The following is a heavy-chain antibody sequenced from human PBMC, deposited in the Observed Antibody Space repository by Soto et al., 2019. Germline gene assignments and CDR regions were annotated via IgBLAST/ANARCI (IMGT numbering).Heavy chain of an antibody. J-gene: IGHJ4*02. D-gene: IGHD4-17*01. CDR3: ARRPYGYYFDY. CDR1: GGSISSSSYY. CDR2: IYYSGST. V-gene: IGHV4-39*01. Sequence: SETLSLTCTVSGGSISSSSYYWGWIRQPPGKGLEWIGSIYYSGSTYYNPSLKSRVTISVDTSKNQFSLKLSSVTAADTAVYYCARRPYGYYFDYWGQGTLVTVSS.